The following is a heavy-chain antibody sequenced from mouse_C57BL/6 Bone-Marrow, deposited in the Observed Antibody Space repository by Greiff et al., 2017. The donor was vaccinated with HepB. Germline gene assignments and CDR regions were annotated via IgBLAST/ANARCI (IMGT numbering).Heavy chain of an antibody. CDR2: IRNKDNNHAT. Sequence: EVKLVESGGGLVQPGGSMKLSCAASGFTFSDAWMDWVRQSPEKGLEWVAEIRNKDNNHATYYAESVKGRFTISRDDSKSSVYLQMNSLRAEDTGIYYCTRRSSSFAYWGQVTLVTVSA. D-gene: IGHD1-1*01. CDR3: TRRSSSFAY. CDR1: GFTFSDAW. J-gene: IGHJ3*01. V-gene: IGHV6-6*01.